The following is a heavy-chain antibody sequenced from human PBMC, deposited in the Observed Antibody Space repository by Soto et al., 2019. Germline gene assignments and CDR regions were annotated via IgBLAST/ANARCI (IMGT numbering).Heavy chain of an antibody. D-gene: IGHD1-26*01. Sequence: VASVKVSCKASGGTFSSYAISWVRQAPGQGLEWMGGIIPIFGTANYAQKFQGRVTITADESTSTAYMELSSLRSEDTAVYYCARGSYQPYYYYGMDVWGQGTTVTVSS. CDR3: ARGSYQPYYYYGMDV. V-gene: IGHV1-69*13. CDR1: GGTFSSYA. J-gene: IGHJ6*02. CDR2: IIPIFGTA.